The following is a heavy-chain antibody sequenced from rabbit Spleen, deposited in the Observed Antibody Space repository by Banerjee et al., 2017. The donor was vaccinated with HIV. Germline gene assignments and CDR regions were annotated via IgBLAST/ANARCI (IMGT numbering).Heavy chain of an antibody. Sequence: QSLEESGGDLVKPGASLTLTCKASGFDFTNTYYMCWVRQAPGKGLEWIGCIDSSSGNTAYATWAKGRFTISKTSSTTETLQMTSLTAADTATYFCARDTATSFSTYGMDLWGQGTLVTVS. D-gene: IGHD1-1*01. CDR3: ARDTATSFSTYGMDL. V-gene: IGHV1S40*01. CDR1: GFDFTNTYY. CDR2: IDSSSGNT. J-gene: IGHJ6*01.